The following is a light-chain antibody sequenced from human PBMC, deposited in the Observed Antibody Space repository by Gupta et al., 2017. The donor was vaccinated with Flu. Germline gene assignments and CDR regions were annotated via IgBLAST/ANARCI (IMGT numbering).Light chain of an antibody. CDR1: QSVSRL. CDR2: AAS. Sequence: EIVLTQSPATLSLSPGERATLSCGASQSVSRLLAWYQQKPGQAPRLLIYAASNRATGIPARFSGSGSGTDFTLTISSLEPEDFAVYYCQQRSNWPITFGQGTRLEIK. V-gene: IGKV3-11*01. J-gene: IGKJ5*01. CDR3: QQRSNWPIT.